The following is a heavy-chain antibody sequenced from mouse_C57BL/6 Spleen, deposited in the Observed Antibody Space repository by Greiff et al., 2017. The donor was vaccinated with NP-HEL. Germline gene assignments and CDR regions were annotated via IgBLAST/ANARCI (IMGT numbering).Heavy chain of an antibody. J-gene: IGHJ3*01. V-gene: IGHV1-81*01. CDR3: ARKDGSSVFAY. D-gene: IGHD1-1*01. CDR2: IYPRSGNT. CDR1: GYTFTSYG. Sequence: QVQLQQSGAELARPGASVKLSCKASGYTFTSYGISWVKQRTGQGLEWIGEIYPRSGNTYYNEKFKGKATLTADKSSSTAYMELRSLTSEDSAVYFCARKDGSSVFAYWGQGTLVTVSA.